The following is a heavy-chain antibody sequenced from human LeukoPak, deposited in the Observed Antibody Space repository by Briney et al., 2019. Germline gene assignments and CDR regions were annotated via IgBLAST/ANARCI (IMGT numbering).Heavy chain of an antibody. CDR2: INHSGST. Sequence: SETLSLTCAVYGGSFSGYYWSWIRQPPGKGLEWIGEINHSGSTNYNPSLKSRVTVLVDTSKNHFSLKLSSVTAADTAVYYCARSTSGWYHYWGQGTLVTVSS. CDR1: GGSFSGYY. D-gene: IGHD6-19*01. V-gene: IGHV4-34*01. J-gene: IGHJ4*02. CDR3: ARSTSGWYHY.